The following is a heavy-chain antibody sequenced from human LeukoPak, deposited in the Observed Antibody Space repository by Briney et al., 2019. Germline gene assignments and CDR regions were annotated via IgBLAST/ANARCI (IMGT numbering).Heavy chain of an antibody. J-gene: IGHJ3*02. CDR3: ARYCSGGSCYSHMAHDAFDI. Sequence: GGSLRLSCAASGFTFSSYEMNWVRQAPGKGLEWVSYISSSGSTIYYADSVKGRFTISRDNAKNSLYLQMNSLRAEDTAVYYCARYCSGGSCYSHMAHDAFDIWGQGTMVTVSS. D-gene: IGHD2-15*01. CDR1: GFTFSSYE. V-gene: IGHV3-48*03. CDR2: ISSSGSTI.